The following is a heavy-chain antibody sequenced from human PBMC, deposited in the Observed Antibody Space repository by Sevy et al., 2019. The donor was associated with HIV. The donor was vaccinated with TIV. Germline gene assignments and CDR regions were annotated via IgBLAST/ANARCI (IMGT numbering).Heavy chain of an antibody. V-gene: IGHV3-30-3*01. Sequence: GGSLRLSCAASGFTFSSYAMHWVRQAPGKGLEWVAVISYHGGNKYYADSVKGRFTISRDNSKNTLYLQMNSLRAEDTAVYYCARDQVPGPGESYFDYWGQGTLVTVSS. D-gene: IGHD3-10*01. CDR2: ISYHGGNK. CDR3: ARDQVPGPGESYFDY. J-gene: IGHJ4*02. CDR1: GFTFSSYA.